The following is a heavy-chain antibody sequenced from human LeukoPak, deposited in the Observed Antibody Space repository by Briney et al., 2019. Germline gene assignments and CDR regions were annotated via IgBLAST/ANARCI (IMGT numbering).Heavy chain of an antibody. D-gene: IGHD3/OR15-3a*01. CDR2: IYYSDST. J-gene: IGHJ4*02. Sequence: SETLSLTCTVSGGSSSNYYWNWIRQPPGKGRECSGYIYYSDSTNYNPSLKSRVTISVDKSENRFSLKLTSVTAADTAVYYCARGRDWTWGYWGQGTLVTVSS. CDR3: ARGRDWTWGY. V-gene: IGHV4-59*12. CDR1: GGSSSNYY.